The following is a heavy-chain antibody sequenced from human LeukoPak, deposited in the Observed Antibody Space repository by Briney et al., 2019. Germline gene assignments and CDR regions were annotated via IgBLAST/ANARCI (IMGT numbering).Heavy chain of an antibody. CDR2: IYYSGST. V-gene: IGHV4-39*01. Sequence: TLSLTCTVSGGSISSSSYYWGWIRQPPGKGLEWIGSIYYSGSTYYNPSLKSRVTISVDTSKNQFSLKLSSVTAADTAVYYCARRETYYDFWSGYSPGYFDYWGQGTLVTVSS. CDR1: GGSISSSSYY. CDR3: ARRETYYDFWSGYSPGYFDY. J-gene: IGHJ4*02. D-gene: IGHD3-3*01.